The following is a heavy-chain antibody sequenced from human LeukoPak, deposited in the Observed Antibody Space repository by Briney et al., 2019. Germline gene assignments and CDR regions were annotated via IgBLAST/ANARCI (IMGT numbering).Heavy chain of an antibody. D-gene: IGHD3-22*01. CDR2: LSSDGGAK. CDR3: AKDRDLSDSSTYSVH. CDR1: GFTFSSYG. J-gene: IGHJ4*02. Sequence: QSGMSLRLSCAASGFTFSSYGMNWVRQAPGKGLEWVAVLSSDGGAKYYADSVKGRFTISRDNSKKTVYLQMNSLGEDDTAVYYCAKDRDLSDSSTYSVHWGQGTLVTVSS. V-gene: IGHV3-30*18.